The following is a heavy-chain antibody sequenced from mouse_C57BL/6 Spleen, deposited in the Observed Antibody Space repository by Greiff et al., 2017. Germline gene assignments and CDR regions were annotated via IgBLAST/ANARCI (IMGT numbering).Heavy chain of an antibody. Sequence: EVKLVESGGGLVQPGGSLKLSCAASGFTFSDYYMYWVRQTPEKRLEWVAYISNGGGSTYSPDTVKGRFTISRDNAKNTLYLQMSRLKSEDTAMYYCARLNGNYVLYFDYWGQGTTLTVSS. V-gene: IGHV5-12*01. CDR2: ISNGGGST. J-gene: IGHJ2*01. CDR3: ARLNGNYVLYFDY. D-gene: IGHD2-1*01. CDR1: GFTFSDYY.